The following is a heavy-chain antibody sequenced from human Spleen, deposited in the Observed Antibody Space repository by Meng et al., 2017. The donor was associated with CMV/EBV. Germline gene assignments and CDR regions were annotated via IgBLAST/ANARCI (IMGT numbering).Heavy chain of an antibody. CDR2: INPNTGVT. CDR3: VRDLGGIHDNQYLGDY. J-gene: IGHJ4*02. D-gene: IGHD3-16*01. V-gene: IGHV1-2*02. CDR1: GYTFTGYY. Sequence: ASVKVSCKASGYTFTGYYMHWVRQAPGQGLEWMGWINPNTGVTTYAQKFQGRVTLTRDTSIRTAYMEVTRLNSDDTATYYCVRDLGGIHDNQYLGDYWGQGTLVTVSS.